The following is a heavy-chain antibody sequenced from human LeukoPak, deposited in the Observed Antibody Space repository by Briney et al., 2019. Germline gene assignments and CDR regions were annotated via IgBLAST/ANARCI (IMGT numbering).Heavy chain of an antibody. CDR1: GFTFSSYS. V-gene: IGHV3-48*04. CDR3: ASLDVLLWFGELLAPGGSFDY. Sequence: GGSLRLSCAASGFTFSSYSMNWVRQAPGKGLEWVSYISSSSSTIYYADSVKGRFTISRDNAKNSLYLQMNSLRAEDTAVYYCASLDVLLWFGELLAPGGSFDYWGQGTLVTVSS. J-gene: IGHJ4*02. CDR2: ISSSSSTI. D-gene: IGHD3-10*01.